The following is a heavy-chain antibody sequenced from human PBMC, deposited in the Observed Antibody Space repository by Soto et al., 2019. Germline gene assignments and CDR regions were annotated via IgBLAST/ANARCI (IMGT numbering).Heavy chain of an antibody. J-gene: IGHJ4*02. V-gene: IGHV4-39*07. CDR1: GGSISSSSYY. D-gene: IGHD6-6*01. Sequence: TLSLTCTVSGGSISSSSYYWGWIRQPPGKGLEWIGSINHSGSTNYNPSLKSRVTISVDTSKNQFSLKLSSVTAADTAVYYCARGRGQEQLGEFDYWGQGTLVTVSS. CDR2: INHSGST. CDR3: ARGRGQEQLGEFDY.